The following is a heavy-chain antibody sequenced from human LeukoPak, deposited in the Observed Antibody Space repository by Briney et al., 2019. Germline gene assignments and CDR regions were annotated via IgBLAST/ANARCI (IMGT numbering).Heavy chain of an antibody. V-gene: IGHV3-23*01. Sequence: PGGSLRLSCAASGFTFSSYWMNWVRQAPGKGLEWVSGISGYGGTTYYADSVKGRFTTSRDNSKNAVFLQMNSLRVEDVAVYYCAKDGSGSYYSPEYYFDYWGQGTLVTVSS. CDR1: GFTFSSYW. CDR2: ISGYGGTT. CDR3: AKDGSGSYYSPEYYFDY. J-gene: IGHJ4*02. D-gene: IGHD1-26*01.